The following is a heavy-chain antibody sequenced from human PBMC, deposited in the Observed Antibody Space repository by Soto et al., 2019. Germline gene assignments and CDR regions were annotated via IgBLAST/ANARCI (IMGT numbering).Heavy chain of an antibody. CDR1: GYTFTSYG. CDR3: ALTELPYYYYGMGV. D-gene: IGHD1-1*01. CDR2: ISAYNGNT. J-gene: IGHJ6*02. Sequence: ASVKVSCKASGYTFTSYGISWVRQAPGQGLEWMGWISAYNGNTNYAQKLQGRVTMTTDTSTSTAYMELRSLRSDDTAVYYCALTELPYYYYGMGVWGQGTTVTV. V-gene: IGHV1-18*01.